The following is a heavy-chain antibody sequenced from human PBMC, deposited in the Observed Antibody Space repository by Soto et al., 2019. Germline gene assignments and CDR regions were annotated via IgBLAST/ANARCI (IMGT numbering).Heavy chain of an antibody. CDR1: GFTFSSYA. V-gene: IGHV3-30-3*01. D-gene: IGHD3-16*01. Sequence: QVQLVESGGGVVQPGRSLRLSCAVSGFTFSSYAMHWVRQAPGKGLEWVAVMSYDGSIKYYADSVKGRFTISRDNSKNTLYLQMNSLRAEDTAVFYCARGKSARWGFDYWGQGTQVTVSS. CDR2: MSYDGSIK. J-gene: IGHJ4*02. CDR3: ARGKSARWGFDY.